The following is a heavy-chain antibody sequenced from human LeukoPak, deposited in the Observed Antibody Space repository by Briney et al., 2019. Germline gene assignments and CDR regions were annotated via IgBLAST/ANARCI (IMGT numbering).Heavy chain of an antibody. Sequence: SETLSLTCTVSGGSISSYYWSWIRQPAGKGLEWIGRIYDSGSTNYHPSLKSRVTMSVDTSKNQFSLRLRSVTAADTAVYYCASQIASAGTAGFDFLGQGALVTVSS. D-gene: IGHD6-13*01. J-gene: IGHJ4*02. V-gene: IGHV4-4*07. CDR2: IYDSGST. CDR3: ASQIASAGTAGFDF. CDR1: GGSISSYY.